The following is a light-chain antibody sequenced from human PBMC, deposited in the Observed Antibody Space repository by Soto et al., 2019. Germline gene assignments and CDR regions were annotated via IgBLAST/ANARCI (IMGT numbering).Light chain of an antibody. CDR3: MQGISLPLT. J-gene: IGKJ4*01. CDR1: QSLLHSDGITY. Sequence: DIVLTQTPLSLSVTPGQPASISCKSSQSLLHSDGITYLYWYLQKPGQPPHLLFFEVSNRFSGVPDRLSGTGSGTDFTLKISRVEADDVGVYYCMQGISLPLTFGGGTKVEIQ. V-gene: IGKV2D-29*01. CDR2: EVS.